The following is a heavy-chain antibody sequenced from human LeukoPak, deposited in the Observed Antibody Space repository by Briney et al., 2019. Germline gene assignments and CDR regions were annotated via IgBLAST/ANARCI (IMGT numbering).Heavy chain of an antibody. D-gene: IGHD2/OR15-2a*01. J-gene: IGHJ4*02. CDR3: SEGYFEPFDH. Sequence: SETLSLTCTVSGSSISSTSYFWGWIRQPPGKGLEWIGCLSYTGKTDYNPSLTSRVTISLDTSKNQVSLKLRSVTAADTAVYYCSEGYFEPFDHWGQGTLVTVSS. CDR2: LSYTGKT. V-gene: IGHV4-39*07. CDR1: GSSISSTSYF.